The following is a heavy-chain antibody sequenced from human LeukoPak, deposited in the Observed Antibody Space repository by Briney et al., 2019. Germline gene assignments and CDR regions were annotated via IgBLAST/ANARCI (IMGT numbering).Heavy chain of an antibody. Sequence: GGSLRLSCAASGFTFNNYWMSWVRQAPGKGLEWVAIISNDGSRKYYAHSVEGRFTISRDNSKNTLYLQMDSLRAEDTAVYYCARDRAWNYFDYWGQGTLVTVSS. V-gene: IGHV3-30*03. CDR3: ARDRAWNYFDY. CDR1: GFTFNNYW. D-gene: IGHD3-3*01. J-gene: IGHJ4*02. CDR2: ISNDGSRK.